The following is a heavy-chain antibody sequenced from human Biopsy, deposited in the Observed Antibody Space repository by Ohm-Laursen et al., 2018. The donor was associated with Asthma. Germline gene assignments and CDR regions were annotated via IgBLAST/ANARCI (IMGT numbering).Heavy chain of an antibody. CDR1: ADSISSNNFY. CDR3: ARERVDRYFDY. CDR2: ISYTGST. J-gene: IGHJ4*02. D-gene: IGHD5-12*01. Sequence: SDTLSLTCPVSADSISSNNFYWGWIRQPPGKGLEWIATISYTGSTYYNPSLKSRVTISVDTSKNQFSQKLSSVTAADTAVYYCARERVDRYFDYWGQGTLVTVSS. V-gene: IGHV4-39*07.